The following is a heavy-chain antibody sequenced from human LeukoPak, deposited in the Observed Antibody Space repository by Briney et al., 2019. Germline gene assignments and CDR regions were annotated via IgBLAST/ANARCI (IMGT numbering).Heavy chain of an antibody. CDR1: GFTFSSYG. D-gene: IGHD1-1*01. CDR3: AKSLSNEGYYYYGMDA. Sequence: GGSLRLSCAASGFTFSSYGMHWVRQAPGKGLEWVAVISYDGSNKYYADSVKGRFTISRDNSKNTLYLQMNSLRAEDTAVYYCAKSLSNEGYYYYGMDAWGQGTTVTVSS. V-gene: IGHV3-30*18. CDR2: ISYDGSNK. J-gene: IGHJ6*02.